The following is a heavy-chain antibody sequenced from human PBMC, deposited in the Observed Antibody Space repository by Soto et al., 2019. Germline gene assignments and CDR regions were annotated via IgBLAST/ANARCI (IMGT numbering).Heavy chain of an antibody. Sequence: QVQLVQSGAEVKKPGSSVKVSCKASGGTLSSYTISWVRQAPGQGLEWMGRIIPILGIANYAQKFQGRVTITADKSTSTAYMELRSLRSEDTAVYYCARYIRDIVARALYYFDYWGQGTLVTVSS. D-gene: IGHD5-12*01. CDR3: ARYIRDIVARALYYFDY. CDR1: GGTLSSYT. V-gene: IGHV1-69*02. CDR2: IIPILGIA. J-gene: IGHJ4*02.